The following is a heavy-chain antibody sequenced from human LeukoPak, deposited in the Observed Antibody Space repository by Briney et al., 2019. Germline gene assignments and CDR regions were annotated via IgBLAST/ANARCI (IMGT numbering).Heavy chain of an antibody. D-gene: IGHD5-12*01. CDR2: IRSSSET. Sequence: TGGSLRLSCAASGFTFSSSAMSWVRQAPGKGLEWVSHIRSSSETFYADSVKGRFTISRDNARNSLYLQMNNLRGEDTAIYYCARDAGNSGYGCDLWGQGTLVTVSS. CDR3: ARDAGNSGYGCDL. J-gene: IGHJ5*02. V-gene: IGHV3-48*01. CDR1: GFTFSSSA.